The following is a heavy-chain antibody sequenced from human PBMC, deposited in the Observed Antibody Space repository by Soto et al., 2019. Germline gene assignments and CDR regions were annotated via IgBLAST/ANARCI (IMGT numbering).Heavy chain of an antibody. CDR2: VYHSGST. Sequence: ASETLALSCAGSGDSITSSKWWSWVRQFPGKGPEWIGEVYHSGSTTYNPSLKSRVSLSVEESKSRCSLKLNSVTAADTAVYYCATRERSTTSFYFYCWGQRT. V-gene: IGHV4-4*02. CDR3: ATRERSTTSFYFYC. CDR1: GDSITSSKW. D-gene: IGHD1-1*01. J-gene: IGHJ4*01.